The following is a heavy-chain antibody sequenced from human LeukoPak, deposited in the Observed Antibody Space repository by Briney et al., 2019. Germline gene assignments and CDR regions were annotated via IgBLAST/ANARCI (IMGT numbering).Heavy chain of an antibody. CDR3: AKLMVRGVIPSFDY. D-gene: IGHD3-10*01. Sequence: GGSLRLSCAASEFSVGSNYMTWVRQAPGKGLEWVSLIYSGGSTYYADSVKGRFTISRDNSKNTLYLQMNSLRAEDTAVYYCAKLMVRGVIPSFDYWGQGTLVTVSS. CDR1: EFSVGSNY. CDR2: IYSGGST. J-gene: IGHJ4*02. V-gene: IGHV3-66*01.